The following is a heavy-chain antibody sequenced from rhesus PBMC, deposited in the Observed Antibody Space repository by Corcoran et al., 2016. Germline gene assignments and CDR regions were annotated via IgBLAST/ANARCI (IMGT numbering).Heavy chain of an antibody. CDR3: AREPPHYYSCSYYGLDS. CDR1: GYSISGYY. D-gene: IGHD3-16*01. J-gene: IGHJ6*01. CDR2: ITYSGST. Sequence: QVQLQESGPGLVKPSETLSLTCAVSGYSISGYYWSWIRQAPGKGLEWIGYITYSGSTSYNPSLKSRVTISRDTAKNQFSLKLSAVTAADTAVYYCAREPPHYYSCSYYGLDSWGQGVVVTVSS. V-gene: IGHV4-122*02.